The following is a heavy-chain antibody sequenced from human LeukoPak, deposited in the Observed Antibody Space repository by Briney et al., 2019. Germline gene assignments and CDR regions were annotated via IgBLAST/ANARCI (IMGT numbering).Heavy chain of an antibody. J-gene: IGHJ4*02. CDR1: GGSISSYY. V-gene: IGHV4-59*01. CDR3: ARDLAGATSFDY. D-gene: IGHD1-26*01. CDR2: IYYSGST. Sequence: SETLSLTCTVSGGSISSYYWSWIRQPPGKGLEWIGYIYYSGSTNYNPSLKSRVTISVDTSKNQFSLKLSSVTAADTAVYYCARDLAGATSFDYWGQGTLVTVSS.